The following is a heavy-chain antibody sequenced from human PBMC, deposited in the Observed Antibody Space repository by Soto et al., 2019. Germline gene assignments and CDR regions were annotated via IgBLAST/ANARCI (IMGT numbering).Heavy chain of an antibody. V-gene: IGHV4-30-2*01. CDR2: IYHSGST. CDR1: GGSISSGGYS. Sequence: SETLSLTCAVSGGSISSGGYSWSWIRQPPGKGLEWIGYIYHSGSTYYNPSLKSRVTISVDRSKNQFSLKLSSVTAADTAVYYCAAGLYYYYYGMDVWGQGTTVTVPS. D-gene: IGHD6-13*01. CDR3: AAGLYYYYYGMDV. J-gene: IGHJ6*02.